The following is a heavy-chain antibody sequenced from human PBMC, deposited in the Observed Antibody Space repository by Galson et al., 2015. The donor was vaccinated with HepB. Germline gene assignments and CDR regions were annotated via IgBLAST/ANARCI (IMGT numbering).Heavy chain of an antibody. CDR1: GFTFRSHG. V-gene: IGHV3-30*18. D-gene: IGHD1-26*01. Sequence: SLRLSCAASGFTFRSHGMHWVRQAPGRGLEWVAVISYDGSNTYYAVSVKGRFTISRDNSKNTVFLQMSSLRAEDTAVYYCVKDWDLFRGWGQGTLVTVSS. CDR2: ISYDGSNT. CDR3: VKDWDLFRG. J-gene: IGHJ4*02.